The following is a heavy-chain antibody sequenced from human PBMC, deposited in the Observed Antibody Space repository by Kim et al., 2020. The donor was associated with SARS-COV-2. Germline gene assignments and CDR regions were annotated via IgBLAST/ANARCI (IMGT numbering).Heavy chain of an antibody. CDR3: ARGVRGEGYNSP. CDR2: INLSGST. J-gene: IGHJ5*02. V-gene: IGHV4-34*01. CDR1: GGSFNDFY. Sequence: SETLSLTCAVYGGSFNDFYWNWIRQSPGKGLEWIGEINLSGSTNYNPSLKSRLTISVDTPRNQFSLKLRSVTAADMAVYYCARGVRGEGYNSPWGQGTLVTVSS. D-gene: IGHD1-1*01.